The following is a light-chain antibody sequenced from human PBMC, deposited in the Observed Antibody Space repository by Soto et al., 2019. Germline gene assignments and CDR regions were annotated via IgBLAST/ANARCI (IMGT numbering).Light chain of an antibody. Sequence: DIQMTHSPSTLPASVGDRVTITCRASQNINNWLAWYQQKPGKGPSLLIYKASNLESGVSSRFSGSGSGTEFTLTISSLQPDDFATYYCQHYNSYSEAFGQATKVDIK. V-gene: IGKV1-5*03. CDR2: KAS. J-gene: IGKJ1*01. CDR1: QNINNW. CDR3: QHYNSYSEA.